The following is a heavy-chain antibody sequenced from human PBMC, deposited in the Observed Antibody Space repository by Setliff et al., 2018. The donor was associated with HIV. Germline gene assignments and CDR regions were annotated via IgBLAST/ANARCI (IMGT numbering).Heavy chain of an antibody. J-gene: IGHJ4*02. V-gene: IGHV4-59*11. CDR2: TYYSGGT. D-gene: IGHD3-3*01. Sequence: LETLSLTCTASGDSINSHYWSWIRQPPGKGLEWIGFTYYSGGTNYNPSLKSRVTISVDTSKNHFSLNLTSVTAADTAIYYCARNGVGDAPFDSWGQGTLVTVSS. CDR1: GDSINSHY. CDR3: ARNGVGDAPFDS.